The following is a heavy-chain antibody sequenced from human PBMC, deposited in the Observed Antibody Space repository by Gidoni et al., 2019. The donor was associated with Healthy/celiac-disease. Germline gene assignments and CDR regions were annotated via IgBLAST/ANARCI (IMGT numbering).Heavy chain of an antibody. Sequence: LSLTCTVSGGSISSSRYYWGWIRQPPGKGLEWIGSIYYSGSTYYNPSLKRRVTISVDTSKNQFSLKLSSVTAADTAVYYCARRRVHYAFDIWGQGTMVTVSS. CDR3: ARRRVHYAFDI. J-gene: IGHJ3*02. CDR2: IYYSGST. CDR1: GGSISSSRYY. V-gene: IGHV4-39*01. D-gene: IGHD6-6*01.